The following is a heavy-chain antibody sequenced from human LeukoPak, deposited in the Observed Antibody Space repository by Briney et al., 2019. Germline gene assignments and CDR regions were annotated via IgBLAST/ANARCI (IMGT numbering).Heavy chain of an antibody. CDR3: AKGASDYDFWSGYYISDAFDI. J-gene: IGHJ3*02. Sequence: GGSLRLSCAASGFTFSSYAMSWVRQAPGKGLEWVSAISGSGGSTYYADSVKGRFTISRDNSKNTLYLQMNSLRAEDTAVYYCAKGASDYDFWSGYYISDAFDIWGQGTMVTVSS. V-gene: IGHV3-23*01. CDR1: GFTFSSYA. D-gene: IGHD3-3*01. CDR2: ISGSGGST.